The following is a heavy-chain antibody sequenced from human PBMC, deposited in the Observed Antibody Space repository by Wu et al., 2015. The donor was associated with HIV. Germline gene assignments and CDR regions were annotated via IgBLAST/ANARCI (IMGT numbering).Heavy chain of an antibody. CDR2: INPNSGGT. V-gene: IGHV1-2*02. D-gene: IGHD3-9*01. J-gene: IGHJ4*02. CDR1: GYTFSDYF. CDR3: ARDRATGTQYYFDH. Sequence: QVQLVQSGAEVTKPGASVKVSCKASGYTFSDYFIHWVRQAPGQGLEWMGWINPNSGGTNYAQQFQGRVAMTRDTSMKIAYMELSSLRSDDTAVYYCARDRATGTQYYFDHWGQGTPVTVSS.